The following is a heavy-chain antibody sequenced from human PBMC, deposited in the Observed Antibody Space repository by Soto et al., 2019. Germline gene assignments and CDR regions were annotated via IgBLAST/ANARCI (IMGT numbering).Heavy chain of an antibody. CDR1: GGCFSGYY. J-gene: IGHJ4*02. D-gene: IGHD2-2*01. V-gene: IGHV4-34*01. CDR3: ARGRRILGSSSSWRAPGYYFDY. CDR2: INHSGST. Sequence: SETLSLTCAVYGGCFSGYYWSWIRQPPGKGLEWIGEINHSGSTNYNPSPKSRVTISVDTSKNQFSLSLSSVTAADTAVYYCARGRRILGSSSSWRAPGYYFDYWGQGTLVTVSS.